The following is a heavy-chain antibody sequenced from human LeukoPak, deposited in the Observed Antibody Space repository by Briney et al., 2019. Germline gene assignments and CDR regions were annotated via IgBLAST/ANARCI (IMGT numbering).Heavy chain of an antibody. D-gene: IGHD6-19*01. CDR3: ARDPPLRSGWSQNLFDH. CDR1: GFSFGDFA. V-gene: IGHV3-30*04. J-gene: IGHJ4*02. CDR2: ISYDGGNI. Sequence: PGGSLRLSCAPSGFSFGDFAMHWVRQAPGKGLEWVALISYDGGNIYYADSVRGRFTISRDNSKNMLFLHMNSLRPEDTAVYYCARDPPLRSGWSQNLFDHWGQGTLVTVSS.